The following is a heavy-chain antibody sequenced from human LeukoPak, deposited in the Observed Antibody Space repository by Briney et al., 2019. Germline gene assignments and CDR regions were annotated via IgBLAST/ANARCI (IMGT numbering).Heavy chain of an antibody. V-gene: IGHV3-66*01. CDR1: GFTVSSNY. D-gene: IGHD4-11*01. Sequence: PGGSLRLSCAASGFTVSSNYMSWVRQAPGKGLEWVSIIYSGGSTYYADSVKGRFTISRDNSKNTLYLQMNSLRAEDTAVYYCARDRTGQQLSSRKEYYYMDVWGKGTTVTISS. CDR3: ARDRTGQQLSSRKEYYYMDV. J-gene: IGHJ6*03. CDR2: IYSGGST.